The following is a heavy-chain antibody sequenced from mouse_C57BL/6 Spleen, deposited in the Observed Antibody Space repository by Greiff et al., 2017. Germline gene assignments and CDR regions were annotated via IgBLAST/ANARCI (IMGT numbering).Heavy chain of an antibody. J-gene: IGHJ4*01. CDR3: TRDSSGYSAYYAMDY. Sequence: DVKLQESGAELVRPGASVKLSCTASGFNIKDDYMHWVKQRPEQGLEWIGWIDPENGDTEYASKFQGKATITADTSSNTAYLQLSSLTSEDTAVYYCTRDSSGYSAYYAMDYWGQGTSVTVSS. V-gene: IGHV14-4*01. CDR1: GFNIKDDY. CDR2: IDPENGDT. D-gene: IGHD3-2*02.